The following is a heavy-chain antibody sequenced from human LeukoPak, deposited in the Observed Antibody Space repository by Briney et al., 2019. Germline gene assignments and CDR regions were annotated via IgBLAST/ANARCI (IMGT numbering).Heavy chain of an antibody. CDR3: ARDGDSSGYYHYYYYMDV. CDR2: IIPIFGTA. Sequence: SVKVSCKASGGTFSSYAISWVRQAPGQGLEWMGGIIPIFGTANYAQKFQGRVTITADKSTSTAYMELSSLRSEDTAVYYCARDGDSSGYYHYYYYMDVWGKGTTVTVSS. CDR1: GGTFSSYA. D-gene: IGHD3-22*01. J-gene: IGHJ6*03. V-gene: IGHV1-69*06.